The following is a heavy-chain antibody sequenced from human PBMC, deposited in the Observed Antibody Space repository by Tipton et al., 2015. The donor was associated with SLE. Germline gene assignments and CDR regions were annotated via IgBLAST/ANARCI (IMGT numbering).Heavy chain of an antibody. CDR3: ARALTRGFYDSSGSVDY. D-gene: IGHD3-22*01. CDR1: GFTFSSYA. J-gene: IGHJ4*02. V-gene: IGHV3-23*03. CDR2: IYSGGSST. Sequence: SLRLSCAASGFTFSSYAMSWVRQAPGKGLEWVSVIYSGGSSTYYADSVKGRFTISRDNSKNTLYLQMNSLRAEDTAVYYCARALTRGFYDSSGSVDYWGQGTLVTVPS.